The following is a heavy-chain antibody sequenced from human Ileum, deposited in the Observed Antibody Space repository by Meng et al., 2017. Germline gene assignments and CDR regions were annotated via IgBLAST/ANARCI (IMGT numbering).Heavy chain of an antibody. CDR3: ARAPKYCTNAVCSRPLDS. J-gene: IGHJ4*02. CDR2: VYSNGNT. CDR1: GGSISSGDYY. Sequence: QVQLQESGPRLVKPSQTLSPTCTVPGGSISSGDYYWSWVRQSPGKGPEWIGYVYSNGNTYSNPSLRGRLMISIDTSKNQFSLKLSSVTAADTAVYYCARAPKYCTNAVCSRPLDSWGQGTLVTVSS. V-gene: IGHV4-30-4*01. D-gene: IGHD2-8*01.